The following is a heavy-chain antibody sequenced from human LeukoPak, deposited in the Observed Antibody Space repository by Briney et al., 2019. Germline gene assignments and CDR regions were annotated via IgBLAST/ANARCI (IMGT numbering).Heavy chain of an antibody. J-gene: IGHJ4*02. CDR3: ARGLSGYDSSDLHNELDY. Sequence: PGGSLRLSCAASGLTVRSNYMNWVRQAPGKGLEWVSVLYTDTTTYYADSVKGRFTISRDNSKNTLYLQMSRLRAEDTAVYYCARGLSGYDSSDLHNELDYWGQGTLVTVSS. D-gene: IGHD3-22*01. CDR1: GLTVRSNY. V-gene: IGHV3-66*01. CDR2: LYTDTTT.